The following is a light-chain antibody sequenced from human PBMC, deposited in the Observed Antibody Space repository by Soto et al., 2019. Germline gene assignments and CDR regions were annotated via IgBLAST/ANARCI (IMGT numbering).Light chain of an antibody. CDR3: QKYNIAPWT. J-gene: IGKJ1*01. CDR2: AAS. Sequence: DIQMTQSPSSLSAYVGDRVTITCRASQAISNYLAWYQQKPGKVPKLLIYAASTLQSGVPSRFSGSGSGTDFTLTISSLQPEDVATYYCQKYNIAPWTFGQGNKVEIK. V-gene: IGKV1-27*01. CDR1: QAISNY.